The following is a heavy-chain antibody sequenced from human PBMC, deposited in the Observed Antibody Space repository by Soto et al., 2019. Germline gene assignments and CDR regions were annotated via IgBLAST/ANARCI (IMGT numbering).Heavy chain of an antibody. J-gene: IGHJ4*02. CDR3: ARDKITGLFAY. D-gene: IGHD2-8*02. CDR2: INHTGST. Sequence: SETLSLTCAVYGGSFSGYSWTWIRQPPGTGLEWIGEINHTGSTNYNPSLKSRVTISVDTSKNQFSLKLTSVTAADTAVYYCARDKITGLFAYWGQGTLVTVSS. CDR1: GGSFSGYS. V-gene: IGHV4-34*01.